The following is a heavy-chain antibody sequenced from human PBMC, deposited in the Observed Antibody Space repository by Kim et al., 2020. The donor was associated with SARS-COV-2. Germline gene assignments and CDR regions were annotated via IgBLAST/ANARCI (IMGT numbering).Heavy chain of an antibody. CDR1: GGSISSSSYY. CDR3: ATHSSSWSRLFDY. Sequence: SETLSLTCTVSGGSISSSSYYWGWIRQPPGKGLEWIGSIYYSGSTYYNPSLKSRVTISVDTSKNQFSLKLSSVTAADTAVYYCATHSSSWSRLFDYWGQGTLVTVSS. V-gene: IGHV4-39*01. J-gene: IGHJ4*02. D-gene: IGHD6-13*01. CDR2: IYYSGST.